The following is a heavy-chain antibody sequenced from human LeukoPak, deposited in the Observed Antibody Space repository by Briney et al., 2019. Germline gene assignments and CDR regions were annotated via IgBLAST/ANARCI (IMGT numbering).Heavy chain of an antibody. V-gene: IGHV3-48*01. Sequence: PGGSLRLSCAASGFTFSSYSMNWVRQAPGKGLEWVSYISSSSSTIYYADSVKGRFTISRDNAKNSLYLQMNSLRAEDTAVYYCARDIGVPSTFPTVTTTDYWGQGTLVTVSS. CDR3: ARDIGVPSTFPTVTTTDY. CDR1: GFTFSSYS. D-gene: IGHD4-11*01. J-gene: IGHJ4*02. CDR2: ISSSSSTI.